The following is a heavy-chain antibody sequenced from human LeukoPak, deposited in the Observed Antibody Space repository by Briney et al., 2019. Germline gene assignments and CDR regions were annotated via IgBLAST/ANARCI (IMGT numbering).Heavy chain of an antibody. Sequence: SETLSLTCTVSGGSISSSSYYWGWIRQPPGKGLEWIGNIYYSGSTYYNPSLKSRVTISVDTSKNQFSLKLSSVTAADTAVYYCARDSLVVGATEHHFDYWGQGTLVTVSS. CDR2: IYYSGST. CDR1: GGSISSSSYY. CDR3: ARDSLVVGATEHHFDY. J-gene: IGHJ4*02. D-gene: IGHD1-26*01. V-gene: IGHV4-39*07.